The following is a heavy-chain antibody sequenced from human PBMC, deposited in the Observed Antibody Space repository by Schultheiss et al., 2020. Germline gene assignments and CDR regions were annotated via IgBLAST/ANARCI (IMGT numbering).Heavy chain of an antibody. J-gene: IGHJ6*02. CDR3: ARDRVGYCSSTSCYPYYYYGMDV. CDR1: GFTFDDYA. D-gene: IGHD2-2*01. Sequence: GGSLRLSCAASGFTFDDYAMHWVRQAPGKGLEWVSGISWNSGSIGYVDSVKGRFTISRDNAKNSLYLQMNSLRAEDTAVYYCARDRVGYCSSTSCYPYYYYGMDVWGQGTTVTVSS. V-gene: IGHV3-9*01. CDR2: ISWNSGSI.